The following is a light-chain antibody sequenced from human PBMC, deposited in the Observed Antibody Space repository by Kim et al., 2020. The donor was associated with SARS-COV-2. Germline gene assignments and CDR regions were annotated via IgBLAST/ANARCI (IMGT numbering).Light chain of an antibody. CDR1: SSDVGGYNY. V-gene: IGLV2-8*01. CDR3: SSYAGSNNVV. CDR2: DVS. J-gene: IGLJ2*01. Sequence: GRSVTISCTVTSSDVGGYNYFSWYQQHPGNAPQLIIYDVSRRPSGVPDRFSGSKSGNTASLTVSGLQAEDEADYYCSSYAGSNNVVFGGGTQLTVL.